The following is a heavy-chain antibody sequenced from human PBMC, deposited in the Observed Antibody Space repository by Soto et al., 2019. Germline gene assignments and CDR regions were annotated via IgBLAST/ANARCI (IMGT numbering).Heavy chain of an antibody. V-gene: IGHV4-4*02. CDR3: ARRAVAGPSDI. CDR2: VYHSGST. CDR1: GGSISGSNW. J-gene: IGHJ3*02. D-gene: IGHD6-19*01. Sequence: QVQLQESGPGLVKPSGTVSLTCAVTGGSISGSNWWSWVRQPPGKGLEWIGEVYHSGSTNYNPSLKSRVIISVDNSKQHFSLKFTSVTAADTAVFYCARRAVAGPSDIWGHGTVVTVSS.